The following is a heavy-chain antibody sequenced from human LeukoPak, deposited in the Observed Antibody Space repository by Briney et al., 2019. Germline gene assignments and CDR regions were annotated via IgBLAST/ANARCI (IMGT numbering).Heavy chain of an antibody. CDR3: TTDRLSGYSYYFDY. V-gene: IGHV3-15*01. CDR1: GFTFSNAW. CDR2: IKSKTDGGTT. Sequence: PGGSLRLSCAASGFTFSNAWMSWVRQAPGKGLEWVGRIKSKTDGGTTGYAAPVKGRFTISRDDSKNTLYLQMNSLKTEDTAVYYCTTDRLSGYSYYFDYWGQGTLVTVSS. J-gene: IGHJ4*02. D-gene: IGHD3-22*01.